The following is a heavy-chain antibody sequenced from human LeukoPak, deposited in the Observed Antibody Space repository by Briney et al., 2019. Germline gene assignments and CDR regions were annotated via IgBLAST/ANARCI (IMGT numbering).Heavy chain of an antibody. CDR2: IKPDGSDK. J-gene: IGHJ5*02. CDR3: AGMLGSGSYLYP. V-gene: IGHV3-7*01. CDR1: GFTFSSYW. D-gene: IGHD3-10*01. Sequence: GGSLRLSCAASGFTFSSYWMSWVRQAPGKGLEWVAQIKPDGSDKYYVDSVKGRFTISRDNAKNSLNLQMNSLRAEDTAVYYCAGMLGSGSYLYPWGQGTLVTVSS.